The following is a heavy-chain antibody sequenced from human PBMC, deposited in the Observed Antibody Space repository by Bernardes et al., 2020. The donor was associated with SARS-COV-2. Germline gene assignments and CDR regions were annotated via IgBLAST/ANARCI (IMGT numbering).Heavy chain of an antibody. J-gene: IGHJ3*02. CDR2: IYPSSGAT. CDR1: GYTFTAYY. Sequence: ASVKVSCRASGYTFTAYYLHWVRQAPGQGLEWMGWIYPSSGATEYAQNFRGRVTMARDTSVSTAYMELTTLNLDDTAVYYCAAVTWSQRDDFDIWGQGTLVTVSS. V-gene: IGHV1-2*02. CDR3: AAVTWSQRDDFDI. D-gene: IGHD6-25*01.